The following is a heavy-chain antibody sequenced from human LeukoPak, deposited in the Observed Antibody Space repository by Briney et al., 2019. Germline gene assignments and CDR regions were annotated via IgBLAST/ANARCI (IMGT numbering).Heavy chain of an antibody. CDR1: GFTFSSYA. CDR3: AKDEDSYDPYYFDY. D-gene: IGHD5-18*01. V-gene: IGHV3-23*01. Sequence: GGSLRLSCAASGFTFSSYAMSWVRQAPGKGLKWVSAISGSGGSTYYADYVKGRFTISRDNSKNTLYLQMNSLRAEDTAVYYCAKDEDSYDPYYFDYWGQGTLVTVSS. CDR2: ISGSGGST. J-gene: IGHJ4*02.